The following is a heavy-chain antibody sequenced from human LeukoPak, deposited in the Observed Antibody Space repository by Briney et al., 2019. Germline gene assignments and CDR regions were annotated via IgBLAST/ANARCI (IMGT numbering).Heavy chain of an antibody. Sequence: PSETLSLTCTVSSGSISSSTYCWGWIRQPPGKGLEWIGSVCYSGSTYYNPSLKSRVTIFVDTSKNRFSLNLTSVTAADTAVYYCARELGRLQTLRDAFDIWGQGTMVTVSS. V-gene: IGHV4-39*01. J-gene: IGHJ3*02. D-gene: IGHD5-24*01. CDR2: VCYSGST. CDR3: ARELGRLQTLRDAFDI. CDR1: SGSISSSTYC.